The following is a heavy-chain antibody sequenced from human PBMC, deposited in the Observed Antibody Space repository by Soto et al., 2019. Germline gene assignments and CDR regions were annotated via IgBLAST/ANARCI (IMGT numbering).Heavy chain of an antibody. CDR1: GFTFSDYY. CDR3: ARRRDYFDY. Sequence: QVHLVESGGGLVQPGGSLRLSCAASGFTFSDYYMTWIRQAPGKGLEWVSYITSSGDTISYADSVKGRFTISRDNAKNSLFLQLNNLRAEDTALYYCARRRDYFDYWGQGSLVTVSS. CDR2: ITSSGDTI. V-gene: IGHV3-11*01. J-gene: IGHJ4*02.